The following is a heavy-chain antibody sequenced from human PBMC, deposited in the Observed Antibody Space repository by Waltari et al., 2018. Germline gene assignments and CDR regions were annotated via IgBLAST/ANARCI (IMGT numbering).Heavy chain of an antibody. D-gene: IGHD1-1*01. V-gene: IGHV3-43*02. Sequence: MHWVRQPPGKGLEWVSLNSGDGYSTYYADSVKDRFTISRDNSKNSLYLQMSSLRTEDTALYYCAKDMIGGNEEFDYWGQGTLVTVSS. CDR2: NSGDGYST. J-gene: IGHJ4*02. CDR3: AKDMIGGNEEFDY.